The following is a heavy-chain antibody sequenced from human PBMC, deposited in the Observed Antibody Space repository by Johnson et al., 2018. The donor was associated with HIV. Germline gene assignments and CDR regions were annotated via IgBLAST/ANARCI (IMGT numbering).Heavy chain of an antibody. Sequence: QVQLVESGGGVVQPGGSLRLSCAASGFTFSTYGMHWVRQAPGEGLEWVAVTSYDGGNKYYADSVKGRFTISRENAKNSLYLQMNSRRAGDTAVYYCAREGYCSGGSCYSNAFDIWGQGTMVTVSS. D-gene: IGHD2-15*01. J-gene: IGHJ3*02. V-gene: IGHV3-30*19. CDR1: GFTFSTYG. CDR2: TSYDGGNK. CDR3: AREGYCSGGSCYSNAFDI.